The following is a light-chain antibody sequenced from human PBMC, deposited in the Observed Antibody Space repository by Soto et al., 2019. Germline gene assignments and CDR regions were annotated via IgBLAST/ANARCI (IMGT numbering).Light chain of an antibody. CDR1: QTISSW. CDR3: QQYNSYSPLT. Sequence: DIQMTQSPSTLSASVGDRVTTTCRASQTISSWLAWYQQKPGKAPKLLIYDASSLESGVPSRFSGSGSGTEFTLTISSLQPDEFATYYCQQYNSYSPLTFGGGTKVDIK. J-gene: IGKJ4*01. V-gene: IGKV1-5*01. CDR2: DAS.